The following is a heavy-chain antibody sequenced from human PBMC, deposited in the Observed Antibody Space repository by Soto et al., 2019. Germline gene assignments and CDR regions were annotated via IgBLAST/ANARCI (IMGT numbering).Heavy chain of an antibody. V-gene: IGHV3-30-3*01. Sequence: GGSLRLSCAASGFTFSSYAMHWVRQAPGKGLEWVAVISYDGSNKYYADSVKGRFTISRDNSKNTLYLQMNSLRAEDTAVYYCARPPEYGDYSYYFDYWGQGTLVTVSS. CDR1: GFTFSSYA. D-gene: IGHD4-17*01. CDR2: ISYDGSNK. CDR3: ARPPEYGDYSYYFDY. J-gene: IGHJ4*02.